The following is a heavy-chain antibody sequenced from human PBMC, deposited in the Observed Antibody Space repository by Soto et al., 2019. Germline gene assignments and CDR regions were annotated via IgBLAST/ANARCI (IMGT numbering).Heavy chain of an antibody. CDR3: ARGLVRSVAFYYYGMDV. J-gene: IGHJ6*02. D-gene: IGHD6-19*01. Sequence: QVQLVQSGAEVKKPGSSMKVSCKASGGTFSSYAISWVRQAPGQGLEWMGGIIPIFGTANYAQKFQGRVTITADKSTSTADMELSSLRSEDTAVYYCARGLVRSVAFYYYGMDVWGQGTTVTVSS. CDR2: IIPIFGTA. CDR1: GGTFSSYA. V-gene: IGHV1-69*06.